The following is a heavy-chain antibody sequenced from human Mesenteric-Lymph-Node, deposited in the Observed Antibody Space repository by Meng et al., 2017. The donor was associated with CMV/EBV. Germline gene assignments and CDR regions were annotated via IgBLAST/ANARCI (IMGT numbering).Heavy chain of an antibody. CDR3: ARVGELRYCGSTSCYLSGPFDY. CDR2: IYYSGST. V-gene: IGHV4-39*01. J-gene: IGHJ4*02. D-gene: IGHD2-2*01. CDR1: SC. Sequence: SCWGWIRQPPGKGLEWIGTIYYSGSTYFNPSLKSRVTMSVDTSKKQFSLNLNSVTAADTAVYYCARVGELRYCGSTSCYLSGPFDYWGQGTLVTVSS.